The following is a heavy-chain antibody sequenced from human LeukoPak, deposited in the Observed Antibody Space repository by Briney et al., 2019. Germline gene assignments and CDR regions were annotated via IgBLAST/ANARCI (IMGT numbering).Heavy chain of an antibody. D-gene: IGHD6-19*01. V-gene: IGHV3-15*01. CDR1: GFTFSKAW. J-gene: IGHJ4*02. CDR3: TTGSGYSTDWYDF. Sequence: GGSLRLSCAASGFTFSKAWMSWVRQTPGKGLEWVGRILSNIDGGTTDYAAPVKGRFTISRDDSKSTLYLQMNSLTTEDTAVYYCTTGSGYSTDWYDFCGQGTLVTVSS. CDR2: ILSNIDGGTT.